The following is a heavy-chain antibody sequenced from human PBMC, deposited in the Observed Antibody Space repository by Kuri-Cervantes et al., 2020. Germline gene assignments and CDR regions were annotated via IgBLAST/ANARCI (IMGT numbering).Heavy chain of an antibody. CDR3: ARQLLWFGEGYFDY. D-gene: IGHD3-10*01. J-gene: IGHJ4*02. CDR1: GGSISSYY. Sequence: SETLSLTCTVSGGSISSYYWSWIRQPPGKGLEWIGYIYYSGSTNYNPSLKSRVTISVDTSKNQFSLKLSSVTAADTAVYYCARQLLWFGEGYFDYWGQGTLVTVSS. V-gene: IGHV4-59*08. CDR2: IYYSGST.